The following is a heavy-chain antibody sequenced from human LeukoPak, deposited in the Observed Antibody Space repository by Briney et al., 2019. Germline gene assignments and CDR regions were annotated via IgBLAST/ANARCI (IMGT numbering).Heavy chain of an antibody. J-gene: IGHJ4*02. D-gene: IGHD1-26*01. Sequence: SVKVSFKASGGTFSSSGISWVRQVPGQGLEWMGRIIPILGIGNYAQKFQGRVTITADKIKGTAYMELSSLRSEDTAVYYCARDRGVGAAQPDYWGQGTLVTVSS. V-gene: IGHV1-69*04. CDR2: IIPILGIG. CDR3: ARDRGVGAAQPDY. CDR1: GGTFSSSG.